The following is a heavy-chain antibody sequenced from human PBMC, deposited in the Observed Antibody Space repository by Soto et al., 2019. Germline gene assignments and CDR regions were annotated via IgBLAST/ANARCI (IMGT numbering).Heavy chain of an antibody. CDR3: ARTMVRGKNYYGVDV. Sequence: PGESLKISCKGSGYSFTGYWIGWVRQMPGKGLEWMGIIYPGDSDTRYSPSFQGQVTISADKSISTAYLQWSSLKASDTAMYYCARTMVRGKNYYGVDVWGQGTTVTVSS. D-gene: IGHD3-10*01. CDR1: GYSFTGYW. CDR2: IYPGDSDT. V-gene: IGHV5-51*01. J-gene: IGHJ6*02.